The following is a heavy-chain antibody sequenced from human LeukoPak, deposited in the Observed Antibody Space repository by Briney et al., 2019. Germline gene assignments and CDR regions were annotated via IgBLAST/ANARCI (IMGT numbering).Heavy chain of an antibody. CDR1: GYTFTTYY. V-gene: IGHV1-69*13. J-gene: IGHJ4*02. D-gene: IGHD3-22*01. CDR3: AREGYYDSSGYPPTGFDY. CDR2: IIPIFGTA. Sequence: GASVKVSCKASGYTFTTYYMHWVRQAPGQGLEWMGGIIPIFGTANYAQKFQGRVTITADESTSTAYMELSSLRSEDTAVYYCAREGYYDSSGYPPTGFDYWGQGTLVTVSS.